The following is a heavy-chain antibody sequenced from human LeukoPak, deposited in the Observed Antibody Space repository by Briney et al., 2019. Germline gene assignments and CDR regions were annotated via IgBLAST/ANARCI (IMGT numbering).Heavy chain of an antibody. CDR2: ISYDGSNK. D-gene: IGHD3-22*01. CDR3: AKGRDDSSGFGY. Sequence: GRSLRLSCAASGFTFSSYGMHWVRQAPGKGLEWVAVISYDGSNKYYADSVKGRFTISRDNSKNTLYLQMNSLRAEDTAVYYCAKGRDDSSGFGYWGQGTLVAVSS. J-gene: IGHJ4*02. V-gene: IGHV3-30*18. CDR1: GFTFSSYG.